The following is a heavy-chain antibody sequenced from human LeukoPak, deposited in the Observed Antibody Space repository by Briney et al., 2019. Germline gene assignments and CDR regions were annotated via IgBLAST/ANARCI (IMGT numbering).Heavy chain of an antibody. V-gene: IGHV1-2*02. J-gene: IGHJ3*02. Sequence: ASVKVSCKASGYTFTGYYMHWVRQATGQGLEWMGWMNPNSGNTGYAQKFQGRVTMTRDTSISTAYMELSRLRSDDTAVYYCARDNYGDYGGAFDIWGQGTMVTVSS. CDR1: GYTFTGYY. D-gene: IGHD4-17*01. CDR3: ARDNYGDYGGAFDI. CDR2: MNPNSGNT.